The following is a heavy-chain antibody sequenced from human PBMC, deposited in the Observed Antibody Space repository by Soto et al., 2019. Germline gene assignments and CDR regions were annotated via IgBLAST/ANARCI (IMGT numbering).Heavy chain of an antibody. J-gene: IGHJ6*02. D-gene: IGHD6-13*01. CDR1: GGSISSGGYY. CDR2: IYYSGST. Sequence: QVQLQESGPGLVKPSQTLSLTCTVSGGSISSGGYYWSWIRQHPGKGLEWIGYIYYSGSTYYNPTLKSQVTLSVDTSKNHFSPKPSSVTAADTAVYYCARSAAGSYYYYGMDVWDQGNTVTVSS. CDR3: ARSAAGSYYYYGMDV. V-gene: IGHV4-31*01.